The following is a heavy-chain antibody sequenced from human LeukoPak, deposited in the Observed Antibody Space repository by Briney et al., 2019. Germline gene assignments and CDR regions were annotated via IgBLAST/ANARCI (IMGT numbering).Heavy chain of an antibody. D-gene: IGHD4-17*01. CDR1: GFTFSSYS. CDR2: ISSSSSTI. CDR3: ARDGDGDYPLGASKVGDY. Sequence: SGGSLRLSCAASGFTFSSYSMNWVRQAPGKGLEWISYISSSSSTIYYADSVKGRFTISRDNAKNSLYLQMDSLRDEDTAVYYCARDGDGDYPLGASKVGDYWGQGTLVTVSS. J-gene: IGHJ4*02. V-gene: IGHV3-48*02.